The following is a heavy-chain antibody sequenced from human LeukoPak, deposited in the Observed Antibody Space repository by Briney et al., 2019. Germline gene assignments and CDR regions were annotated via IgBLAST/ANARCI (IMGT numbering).Heavy chain of an antibody. Sequence: GGSLRLSCAASGFTFSDYAMHWVRQAPGKGLEWVAVISYDGSKKYYADSVKGRFTISRDTSKNTLYLQMNSLRAEDTAECYCARVVVSSSSDYFDYWGQGTLVTVSS. J-gene: IGHJ4*02. CDR2: ISYDGSKK. CDR3: ARVVVSSSSDYFDY. CDR1: GFTFSDYA. V-gene: IGHV3-30*04. D-gene: IGHD6-6*01.